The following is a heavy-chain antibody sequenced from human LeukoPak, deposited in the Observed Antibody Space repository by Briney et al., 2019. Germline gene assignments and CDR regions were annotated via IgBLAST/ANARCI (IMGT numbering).Heavy chain of an antibody. CDR1: GFTFSDYS. J-gene: IGHJ4*02. V-gene: IGHV3-48*01. CDR3: ARDYTYAFDN. CDR2: IGISSGNT. Sequence: PGGSLRLSCAASGFTFSDYSMNWVRQAPGKGLEWISYIGISSGNTKYADSVKGRFTISGDKAKNSLYLQMNSLRVEDTAVYYCARDYTYAFDNWGQGTLVTVSS.